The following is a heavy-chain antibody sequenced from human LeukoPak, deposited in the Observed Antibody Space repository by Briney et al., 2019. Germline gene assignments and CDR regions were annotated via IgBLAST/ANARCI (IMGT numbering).Heavy chain of an antibody. Sequence: QPGGSLRLSCAASGFTFSSYGMHWVRQAPGKGLEWVANIKQDGSEKYYVDSVKGRFTISRDNAKNSLYLQMNSLRAEDTAVYYCARDRSYYDSSGYYPAYYYGMDVWGQGTTVTVSS. J-gene: IGHJ6*02. D-gene: IGHD3-22*01. CDR1: GFTFSSYG. CDR2: IKQDGSEK. V-gene: IGHV3-7*01. CDR3: ARDRSYYDSSGYYPAYYYGMDV.